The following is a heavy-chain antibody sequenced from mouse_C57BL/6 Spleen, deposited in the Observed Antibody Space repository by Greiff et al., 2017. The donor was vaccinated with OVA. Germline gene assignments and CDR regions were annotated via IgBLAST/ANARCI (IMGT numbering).Heavy chain of an antibody. Sequence: EVQLQQSGPELVKPGASVKISCKASGYTFTDYYMNWVKQSHGKSLEWIGDINPNNGGTSYNQKFKGKATLTVDKSSSTAYMELRSLTSEDSAVYYCARRGNYGSLDYWGQGTTLTVSS. J-gene: IGHJ2*01. CDR3: ARRGNYGSLDY. D-gene: IGHD1-1*01. CDR1: GYTFTDYY. V-gene: IGHV1-26*01. CDR2: INPNNGGT.